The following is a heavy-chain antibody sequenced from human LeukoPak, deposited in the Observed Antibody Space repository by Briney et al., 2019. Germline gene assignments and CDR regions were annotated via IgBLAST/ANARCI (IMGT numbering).Heavy chain of an antibody. D-gene: IGHD5-18*01. Sequence: ASVKVSCKASGYTFINYYMHWVRQAPGQGLEWMGIINPSGGTTSYAQNFQGRVTMTRDTSTSTVYMELSSLRSEDTAVYYCTRGQKYISGYTVTELGSGYFDYWGQGTLVTVSS. CDR1: GYTFINYY. V-gene: IGHV1-46*01. J-gene: IGHJ4*02. CDR2: INPSGGTT. CDR3: TRGQKYISGYTVTELGSGYFDY.